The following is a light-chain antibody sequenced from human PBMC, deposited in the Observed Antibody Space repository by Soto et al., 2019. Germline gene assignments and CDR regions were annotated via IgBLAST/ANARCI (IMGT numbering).Light chain of an antibody. J-gene: IGLJ3*02. CDR2: DDN. V-gene: IGLV1-51*01. Sequence: QSVMTQPPSVSAAPGQKVTISCSGSSSNIGGNSVSWYQQLPGTAPKLLIYDDNKRPSGVPDRFSDSKSGTSASLAISGLQSEDEADYYCAAWDDNLNWVFGGGTKLTVL. CDR1: SSNIGGNS. CDR3: AAWDDNLNWV.